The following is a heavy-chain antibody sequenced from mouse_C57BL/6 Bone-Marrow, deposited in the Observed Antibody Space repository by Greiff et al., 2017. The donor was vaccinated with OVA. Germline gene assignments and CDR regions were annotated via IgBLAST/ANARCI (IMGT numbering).Heavy chain of an antibody. Sequence: EVKLMESGGGLVKPGGSLKLSCAASGFTFSDYGMHWVSQAPEKGLEWVGYISSGSSTNYYTDTVKGRFTIARDNAKNTLFLQRTSLRSEDTAMYYGARPGNYDGKDVWFAYWGQGTLVTVSA. CDR3: ARPGNYDGKDVWFAY. CDR1: GFTFSDYG. V-gene: IGHV5-17*01. CDR2: ISSGSSTN. D-gene: IGHD2-4*01. J-gene: IGHJ3*01.